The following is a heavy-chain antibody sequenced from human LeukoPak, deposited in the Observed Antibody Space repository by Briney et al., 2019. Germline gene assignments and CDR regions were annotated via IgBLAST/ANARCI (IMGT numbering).Heavy chain of an antibody. D-gene: IGHD5-18*01. CDR1: GYTFTGYY. CDR2: INPNSGGT. CDR3: ARVVDTAMVIDY. J-gene: IGHJ4*02. V-gene: IGHV1-2*02. Sequence: ASVKVSCKASGYTFTGYYMHWVRQAPGQGLEWMGWINPNSGGTNYAQKFQGRVTMTRDTSISTAYMELSRLRSDDTAVYYCARVVDTAMVIDYWGQGTLVTVSS.